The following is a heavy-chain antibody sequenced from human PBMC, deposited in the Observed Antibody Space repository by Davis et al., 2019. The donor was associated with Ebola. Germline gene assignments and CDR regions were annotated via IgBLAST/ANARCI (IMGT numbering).Heavy chain of an antibody. Sequence: GESLKISCAASGFTFSSYAMHWVRQAPGKGLEYVSAISSNGGSTYYANSVKGRFTISRDNSKNTLYLQMSSLRAEDTAVYYCVEDRSSSSWPPRFCYWGQGTLVTVSS. CDR1: GFTFSSYA. CDR3: VEDRSSSSWPPRFCY. V-gene: IGHV3-64D*08. CDR2: ISSNGGST. D-gene: IGHD6-13*01. J-gene: IGHJ4*02.